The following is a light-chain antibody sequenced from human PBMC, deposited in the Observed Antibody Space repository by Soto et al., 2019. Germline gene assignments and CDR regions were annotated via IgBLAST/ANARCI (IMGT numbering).Light chain of an antibody. CDR2: DAS. CDR1: QTINNS. V-gene: IGKV3-15*01. CDR3: QQAGSSPRT. Sequence: DMEMTQSPATLSVSLGERATIFCVASQTINNSLAWYQQKPGKAPSLLIYDASTRQTGIPARFSGSGSGTDFTLTISSLQPDDFAVYYCQQAGSSPRTFGQGTKVDIK. J-gene: IGKJ5*01.